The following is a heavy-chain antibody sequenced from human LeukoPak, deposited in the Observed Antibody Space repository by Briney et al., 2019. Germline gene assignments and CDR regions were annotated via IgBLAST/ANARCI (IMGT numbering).Heavy chain of an antibody. Sequence: PSQTLSLTCTVSGGSISSGGYYWSWIRQHPGKGLEWIGYIYYSGSTYYNPSLKSRVTISVDTSKNQFSLKLSSVTAADTAVYYCARGAFGQQLVLEWFDPWGQGTLVTVSS. CDR1: GGSISSGGYY. J-gene: IGHJ5*02. D-gene: IGHD6-13*01. CDR2: IYYSGST. V-gene: IGHV4-31*03. CDR3: ARGAFGQQLVLEWFDP.